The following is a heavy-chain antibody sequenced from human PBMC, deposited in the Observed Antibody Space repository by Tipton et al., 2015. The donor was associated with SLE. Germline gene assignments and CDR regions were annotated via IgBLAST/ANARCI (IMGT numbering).Heavy chain of an antibody. CDR2: VYYSGST. V-gene: IGHV4-61*08. Sequence: TLSLTCTVSGGSISGGGNYWSWIRQPPGKGLEWIGYVYYSGSTNYNPSLKSRVTISMDPSKNQFSLKLNSVTAADTAVYYCARFRDEYYYYAMDVWGQGTTVTVSS. CDR1: GGSISGGGNY. J-gene: IGHJ6*02. CDR3: ARFRDEYYYYAMDV.